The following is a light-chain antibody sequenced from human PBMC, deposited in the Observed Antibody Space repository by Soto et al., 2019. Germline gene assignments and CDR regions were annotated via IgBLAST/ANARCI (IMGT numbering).Light chain of an antibody. CDR3: QQEGSSPET. Sequence: EIVLTQSPGTLSLSPGERATLSCRASQSVSSSYLAWYQQKAGQAPRLLIYGASRRATGIPDRLSGSGSGTDFILTMSRLEPEEFAVYSCQQEGSSPETFGQGTKVEIK. CDR2: GAS. J-gene: IGKJ1*01. CDR1: QSVSSSY. V-gene: IGKV3-20*01.